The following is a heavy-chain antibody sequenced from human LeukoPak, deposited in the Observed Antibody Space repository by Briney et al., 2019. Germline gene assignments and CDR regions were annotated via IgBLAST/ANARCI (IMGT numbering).Heavy chain of an antibody. CDR2: IKSKTDGGTT. J-gene: IGHJ6*03. CDR1: GFTFSNAW. CDR3: TTDVAAAGNYYYYYYMDV. Sequence: GGSLRLSCAASGFTFSNAWMSWVRQAPGKGLEWVGRIKSKTDGGTTDYAAPVKGRFTISRDDSKNTLYLQMNSLKTEDTAVYYCTTDVAAAGNYYYYYYMDVWGKGTTVTVSS. D-gene: IGHD6-13*01. V-gene: IGHV3-15*01.